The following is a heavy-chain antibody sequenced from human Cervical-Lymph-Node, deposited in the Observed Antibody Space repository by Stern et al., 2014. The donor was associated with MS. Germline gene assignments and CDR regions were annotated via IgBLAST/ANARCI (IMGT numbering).Heavy chain of an antibody. CDR1: GFTFSAYY. V-gene: IGHV3-11*06. CDR2: ISSSSSYT. Sequence: VPLVESGGGLVNPGGSLRLSCAASGFTFSAYYMSWIRQAQWKGLEWVSYISSSSSYTNYADSVKGRFTISRDNAKNSLYLQMNSLRAEDTAVYYCARSFEQWLPQDYWGQGTLVTVSS. D-gene: IGHD6-19*01. J-gene: IGHJ4*02. CDR3: ARSFEQWLPQDY.